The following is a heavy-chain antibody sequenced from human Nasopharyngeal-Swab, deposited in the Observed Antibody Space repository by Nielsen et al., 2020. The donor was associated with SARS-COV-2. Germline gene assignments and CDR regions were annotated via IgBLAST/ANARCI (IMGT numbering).Heavy chain of an antibody. Sequence: WVRQAPGQGLEWMGRINPNSGGTNYAQKFQGRVTMTRDTSISTAYMGLSRLRSDDTAVYYCARDRGTSDYDSSGYDAFDIWGQGTMVTVSS. CDR3: ARDRGTSDYDSSGYDAFDI. J-gene: IGHJ3*02. CDR2: INPNSGGT. V-gene: IGHV1-2*06. D-gene: IGHD3-22*01.